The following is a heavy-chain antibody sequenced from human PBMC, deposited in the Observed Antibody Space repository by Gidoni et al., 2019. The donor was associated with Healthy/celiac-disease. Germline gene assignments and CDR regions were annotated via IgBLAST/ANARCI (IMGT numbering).Heavy chain of an antibody. D-gene: IGHD6-13*01. V-gene: IGHV1-46*03. CDR3: AIWDPPVAAAARGWFDP. Sequence: QVQLVQSGAEVKKPGASVKVSCKSSGYTFPSYYMHWVRPSPGQGLEWMGIINPSGGSTSYAQKFQGRVTMTRETSTSTVYMELSSMRSEETAVYYCAIWDPPVAAAARGWFDPWGQGTLVTVSS. CDR1: GYTFPSYY. CDR2: INPSGGST. J-gene: IGHJ5*02.